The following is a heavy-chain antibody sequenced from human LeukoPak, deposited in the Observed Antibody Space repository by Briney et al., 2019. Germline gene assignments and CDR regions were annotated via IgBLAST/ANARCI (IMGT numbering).Heavy chain of an antibody. CDR2: INQDGSEK. J-gene: IGHJ4*02. V-gene: IGHV3-7*01. CDR1: GLIFRSYW. Sequence: PGGSLRLSCEVSGLIFRSYWMSGVRQAPGKGLEWVANINQDGSEKYFVDSVRGRFTISRDNAKNSLHLQMNTLRAEDTAVYYCARERDGRFFDYWGQGTLVTVSS. D-gene: IGHD5-24*01. CDR3: ARERDGRFFDY.